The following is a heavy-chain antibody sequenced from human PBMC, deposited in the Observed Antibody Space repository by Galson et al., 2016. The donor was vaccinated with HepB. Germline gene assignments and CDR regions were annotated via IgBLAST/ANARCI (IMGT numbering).Heavy chain of an antibody. CDR1: GFTVSSTY. J-gene: IGHJ4*02. CDR3: AEGTTLQVHFGYFDH. CDR2: IYSGGNT. Sequence: SLRLSCAASGFTVSSTYMTWVRQAPGKGLEWVSGIYSGGNTYYADSVKGRFTISRDNSKNTLYLQMNSLRVEDTAVYYCAEGTTLQVHFGYFDHWGQGTLVTVSS. V-gene: IGHV3-53*01. D-gene: IGHD1/OR15-1a*01.